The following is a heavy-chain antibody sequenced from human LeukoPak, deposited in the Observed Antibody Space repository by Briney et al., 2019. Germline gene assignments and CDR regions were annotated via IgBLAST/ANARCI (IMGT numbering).Heavy chain of an antibody. J-gene: IGHJ6*02. Sequence: GASVKVSCKASGYTFTGYYMHWVRQAPGQGLEWMGWINPNSGGTNYAQKFQGRVTMTRDTSISTAYMELSRLRSDDTAVYYCARDSPDYYGSGSHYLPLNYYYYGMDVWGQGTTVTVSS. CDR3: ARDSPDYYGSGSHYLPLNYYYYGMDV. CDR2: INPNSGGT. CDR1: GYTFTGYY. V-gene: IGHV1-2*02. D-gene: IGHD3-10*01.